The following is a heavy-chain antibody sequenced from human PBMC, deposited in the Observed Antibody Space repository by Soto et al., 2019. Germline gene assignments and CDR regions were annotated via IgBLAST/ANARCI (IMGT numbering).Heavy chain of an antibody. D-gene: IGHD3-3*01. Sequence: ASVKVSCKASGYTFTNSGISWVRQAPGQGLEWMGWISTDNGNTNYAQHLQGRVSMTTDTSTSTAYMDLRSLRSDDTAVYYCARDQGITTFRVYSMYYYGMDVWGQGTTVTVSS. CDR1: GYTFTNSG. CDR2: ISTDNGNT. CDR3: ARDQGITTFRVYSMYYYGMDV. J-gene: IGHJ6*02. V-gene: IGHV1-18*01.